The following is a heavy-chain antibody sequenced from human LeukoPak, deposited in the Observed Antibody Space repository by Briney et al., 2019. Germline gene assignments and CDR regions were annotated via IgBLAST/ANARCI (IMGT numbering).Heavy chain of an antibody. D-gene: IGHD6-13*01. J-gene: IGHJ6*02. V-gene: IGHV3-21*01. CDR1: GFTFSSYS. CDR3: ARDSSSLGNYYGMAV. CDR2: ISSSSSYI. Sequence: GGSLRLSCAASGFTFSSYSMNWVRQAPGKGLEWVSSISSSSSYIYYAGSVKGRFTISRDNAKNSLYLQMNSLRAEDTAVYYCARDSSSLGNYYGMAVWGQGTTVTVSS.